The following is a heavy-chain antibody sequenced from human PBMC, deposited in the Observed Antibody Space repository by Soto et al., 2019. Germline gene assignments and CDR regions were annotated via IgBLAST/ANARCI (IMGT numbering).Heavy chain of an antibody. CDR1: GFSVSTNGVR. CDR3: AHRRVWSSKCHDRFEA. Sequence: SGTRLVNPTQTLTLTCTFSGFSVSTNGVRGGWIRQPPGKALEWLAIISWNDEKYYSPSLKSRLTITKDTSKNQVVLTMTNVDPVDRATYYCAHRRVWSSKCHDRFEALGQGNWVIVS. V-gene: IGHV2-5*01. D-gene: IGHD3-22*01. CDR2: ISWNDEK. J-gene: IGHJ5*02.